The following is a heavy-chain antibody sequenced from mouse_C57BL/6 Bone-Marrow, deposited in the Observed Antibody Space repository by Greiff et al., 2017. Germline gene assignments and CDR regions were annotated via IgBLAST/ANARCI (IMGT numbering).Heavy chain of an antibody. D-gene: IGHD1-1*01. CDR3: AVYYGSSYGYFDV. J-gene: IGHJ1*03. CDR1: GYTFTSYW. CDR2: IDPSDSFT. Sequence: QVQLKQPGAELVMPGASVKLSCKASGYTFTSYWMHWVKRRPGQGLECIGEIDPSDSFTNYNQKFKGKATLTVDKSSSTACMQLSSLTSENSAVYYCAVYYGSSYGYFDVWGTGTTVTVSS. V-gene: IGHV1-69*01.